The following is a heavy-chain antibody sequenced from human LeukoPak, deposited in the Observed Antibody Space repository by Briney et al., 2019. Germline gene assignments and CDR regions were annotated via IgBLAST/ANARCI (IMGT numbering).Heavy chain of an antibody. D-gene: IGHD5-18*01. V-gene: IGHV3-23*01. J-gene: IGHJ4*02. CDR1: GFTFNINT. CDR3: ARDGSTWIQLWAPFDY. CDR2: ISENGGST. Sequence: GSLRLSCATSGFTFNINTMGWVRQAPGKGLEWVSIISENGGSTYYADSVKGRFTISRDNSKNTLYLQMNSLRAEDTAVYYCARDGSTWIQLWAPFDYWGQGTLVTVSS.